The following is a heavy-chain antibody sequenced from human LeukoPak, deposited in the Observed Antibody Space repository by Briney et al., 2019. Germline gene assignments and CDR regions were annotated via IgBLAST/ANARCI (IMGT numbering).Heavy chain of an antibody. V-gene: IGHV1-18*01. D-gene: IGHD1-26*01. CDR1: GYSFTSFG. CDR2: ISPYDGNT. CDR3: ARTRPTWEGWGFDY. J-gene: IGHJ4*02. Sequence: ASVKVSCKASGYSFTSFGITWVRQAPGRGLEWMGWISPYDGNTNYAQNLQGRVTMTTDTSTTTAYMDLRSLRSEDTAVYYCARTRPTWEGWGFDYWGQGTLVTVSS.